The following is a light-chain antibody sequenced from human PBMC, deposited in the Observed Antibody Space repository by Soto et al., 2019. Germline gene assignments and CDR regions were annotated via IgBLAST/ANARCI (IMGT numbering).Light chain of an antibody. CDR2: DVS. J-gene: IGLJ3*02. Sequence: QSVLTQPRSVSGSPGQSVTISCTGTSSVVGAYNYVSWYQHHPGKAPKVMIYDVSERPSGVPDRFSGSKSDNKASLTISGLQAEDEADYYCCSYAGSYSWVFGGGTKLTVL. V-gene: IGLV2-11*01. CDR1: SSVVGAYNY. CDR3: CSYAGSYSWV.